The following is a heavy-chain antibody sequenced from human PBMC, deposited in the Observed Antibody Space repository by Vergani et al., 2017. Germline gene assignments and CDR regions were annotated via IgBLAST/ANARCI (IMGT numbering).Heavy chain of an antibody. CDR3: AGCGGDCPDAFDI. D-gene: IGHD2-21*02. Sequence: QVQLQESGPGLVKPSETLSLTCTVPGYSISSGYYWGWIRQPPGKGLEWIGSIYHSGSTYYNPSLKSRVTISVDTSKNQFSLKLSSVTAADTAVYYCAGCGGDCPDAFDIWGQGTMVTVSS. CDR1: GYSISSGYY. CDR2: IYHSGST. V-gene: IGHV4-38-2*02. J-gene: IGHJ3*02.